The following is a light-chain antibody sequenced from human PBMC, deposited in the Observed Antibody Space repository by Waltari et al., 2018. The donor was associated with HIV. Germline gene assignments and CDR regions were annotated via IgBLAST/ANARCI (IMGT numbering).Light chain of an antibody. J-gene: IGKJ2*01. CDR1: QSVLHSSNNKNY. V-gene: IGKV4-1*01. CDR2: WTS. CDR3: QQFYTTPYT. Sequence: DIVMTHTLDSLAASLGERATINCKYSQSVLHSSNNKNYLAWYQQKPRQPPKLLIYWTSIRGSGVPDRFSASGSGTDFTLTISSLQAEDVAVYYCQQFYTTPYTFGQGTKLEI.